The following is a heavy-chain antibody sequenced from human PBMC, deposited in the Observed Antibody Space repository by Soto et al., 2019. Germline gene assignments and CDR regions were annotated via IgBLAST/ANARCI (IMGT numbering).Heavy chain of an antibody. J-gene: IGHJ4*02. CDR1: GFTFSSYG. V-gene: IGHV3-33*01. CDR2: IWYDGSNK. D-gene: IGHD1-1*01. Sequence: QPGGSLRLSCAASGFTFSSYGMHWVRQAPGKGLEWVAVIWYDGSNKYYADSVKGRFTISRDNSKNTLYLQMNSLRAEDTAVYYCARSRTTGADFDYWGQGTLVTVSS. CDR3: ARSRTTGADFDY.